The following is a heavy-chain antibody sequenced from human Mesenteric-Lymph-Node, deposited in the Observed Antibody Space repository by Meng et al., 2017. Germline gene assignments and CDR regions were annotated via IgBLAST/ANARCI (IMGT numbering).Heavy chain of an antibody. CDR2: IYHSGST. Sequence: QVPLQEAGPGLVKPSGPLSLTWAVFGGSISSVYWWTWVRQSPGKGLEWIGEIYHSGSTNYNPSLKSRVTISVDKSKNQFSLKLTSVTAADTAVYYCARGGHYSFDYWGQGTLVTVSS. CDR1: GGSISSVYW. D-gene: IGHD2-21*02. CDR3: ARGGHYSFDY. J-gene: IGHJ4*02. V-gene: IGHV4-4*02.